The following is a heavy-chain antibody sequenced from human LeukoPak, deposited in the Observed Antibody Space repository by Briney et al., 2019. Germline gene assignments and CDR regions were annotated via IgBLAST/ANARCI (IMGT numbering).Heavy chain of an antibody. J-gene: IGHJ4*02. Sequence: ASETLSLTCTVSGGSISTYYWSWIRQPPGKGLEWIGYVYHSGTTNYNPSLKRRVTISADTSKNRFSLKVKSVTAADTAVYYCARHGGTLGYFDNWGQGTLVTVSS. D-gene: IGHD1-26*01. CDR3: ARHGGTLGYFDN. CDR2: VYHSGTT. V-gene: IGHV4-59*08. CDR1: GGSISTYY.